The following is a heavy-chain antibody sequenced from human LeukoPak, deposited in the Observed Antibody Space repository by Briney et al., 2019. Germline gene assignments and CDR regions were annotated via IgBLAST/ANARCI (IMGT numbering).Heavy chain of an antibody. CDR2: TRNKANSYTT. V-gene: IGHV3-72*01. D-gene: IGHD1-26*01. J-gene: IGHJ3*02. Sequence: PGGSLRLSWAASGFTFSDHYMDWVRQAPGKGLEWVGRTRNKANSYTTEYAASVKGRFTISRDDSKNSLYLQMNSLKTEDTAVYYCARDAVGAPGAFDIWGQGTMVTVSS. CDR3: ARDAVGAPGAFDI. CDR1: GFTFSDHY.